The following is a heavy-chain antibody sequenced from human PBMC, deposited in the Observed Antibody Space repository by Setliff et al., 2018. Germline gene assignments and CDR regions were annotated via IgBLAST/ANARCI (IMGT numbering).Heavy chain of an antibody. J-gene: IGHJ5*02. D-gene: IGHD3-3*01. Sequence: SETLSLTCSVSGASVSNVNYYWGWIRQPPGKGLEWVGSIYYSGKTYSHPSFKSRVTMSVDKSKNQFSLKLASVTAADTAVYYRARGRGLEWLPESWFDPWGQGTQVTVSS. CDR3: ARGRGLEWLPESWFDP. CDR1: GASVSNVNYY. CDR2: IYYSGKT. V-gene: IGHV4-39*01.